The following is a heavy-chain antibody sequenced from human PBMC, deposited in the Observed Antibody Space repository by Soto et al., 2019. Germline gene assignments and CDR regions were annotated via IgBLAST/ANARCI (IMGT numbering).Heavy chain of an antibody. J-gene: IGHJ6*02. V-gene: IGHV1-69*13. Sequence: SVKVSCKASGGTFSSYAISWVRQAPGQGLEWMGGITPIFGTANYAQKFQGRVTITADESTSTAYMELSSLRSEDTAVYYCARTGSSYYGMDVWGQGTTVTVSS. CDR3: ARTGSSYYGMDV. CDR1: GGTFSSYA. D-gene: IGHD2-2*01. CDR2: ITPIFGTA.